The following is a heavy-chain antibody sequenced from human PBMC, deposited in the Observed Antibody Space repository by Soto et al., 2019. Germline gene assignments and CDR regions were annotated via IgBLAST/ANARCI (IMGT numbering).Heavy chain of an antibody. V-gene: IGHV1-2*02. CDR3: ARGYDYYDSSGYYCWFDP. J-gene: IGHJ5*02. Sequence: ASVKVSCKASGYTFTGYYMHWVRQAPGQGLEWMGWINPNSGGTNYAQKFQGRVTMTRDTSISTAYMELSRLRSGDTAVYYCARGYDYYDSSGYYCWFDPWGQGTLVTVSS. CDR2: INPNSGGT. CDR1: GYTFTGYY. D-gene: IGHD3-22*01.